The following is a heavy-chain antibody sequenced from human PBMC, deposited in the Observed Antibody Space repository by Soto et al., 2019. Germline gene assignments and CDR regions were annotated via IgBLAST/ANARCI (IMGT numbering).Heavy chain of an antibody. CDR2: INPSGGST. D-gene: IGHD3-3*01. CDR1: GYTFTSYY. J-gene: IGHJ3*02. V-gene: IGHV1-46*01. CDR3: ARALRRTTLRFLEWLLYAFDI. Sequence: ASVKVSCKASGYTFTSYYMHWVRQAPGQGLEWMGIINPSGGSTSYAQKFQGRVTMTRDTSTSTVYMELSSLRSEDTAVYYCARALRRTTLRFLEWLLYAFDIWGQGTMVTVSS.